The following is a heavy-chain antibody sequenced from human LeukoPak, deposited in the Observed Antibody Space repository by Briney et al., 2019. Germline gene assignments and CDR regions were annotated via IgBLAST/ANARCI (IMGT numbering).Heavy chain of an antibody. Sequence: SVKVSCKASGYTFTSYGISWVRQAPGQGLEWMGGIIPIFGTANYAQKFRGRVTMTEDTSTDTAYMELSSLRSEDTAVYYCATRSFYDSSGKYDYWGQGTLVTVSS. D-gene: IGHD3-22*01. V-gene: IGHV1-69*06. CDR2: IIPIFGTA. J-gene: IGHJ4*02. CDR1: GYTFTSYG. CDR3: ATRSFYDSSGKYDY.